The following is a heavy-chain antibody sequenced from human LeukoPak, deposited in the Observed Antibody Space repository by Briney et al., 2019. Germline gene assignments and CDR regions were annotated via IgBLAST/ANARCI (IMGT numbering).Heavy chain of an antibody. J-gene: IGHJ4*02. CDR1: GFTVHDYG. D-gene: IGHD1-26*01. V-gene: IGHV3-20*04. CDR3: ASRGIYYGAAFDF. CDR2: INWNGGST. Sequence: GGSLRLSCAGCGFTVHDYGMRWVRQAPGKGLEGASGINWNGGSTGYADAVKGRFTISRDNAKNSLYLQMNSLRAEDTALHYCASRGIYYGAAFDFWGQGTLVTVSS.